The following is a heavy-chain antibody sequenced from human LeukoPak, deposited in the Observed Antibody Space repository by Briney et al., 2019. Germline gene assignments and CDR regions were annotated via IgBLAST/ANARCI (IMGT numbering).Heavy chain of an antibody. CDR1: GGTFSSYA. J-gene: IGHJ4*02. D-gene: IGHD1-26*01. V-gene: IGHV1-69*04. CDR3: ARAFFPIDNDY. Sequence: GASVKVSCKASGGTFSSYAISWVRQAPGQGLEWMGRIIPILGIANYAQKFQGRVTITADKSTSTAYMELSSLRSEDTAVYNCARAFFPIDNDYWGQGTLVTVSS. CDR2: IIPILGIA.